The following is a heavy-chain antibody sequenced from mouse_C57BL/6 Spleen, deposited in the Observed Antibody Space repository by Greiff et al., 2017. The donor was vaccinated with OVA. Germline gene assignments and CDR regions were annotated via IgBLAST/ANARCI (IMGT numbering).Heavy chain of an antibody. CDR3: ARDGVYYDYDVRYFDV. CDR2: ISDGGSYT. Sequence: EVKLMESGGGLVKPGGSLKLSCAASGFTFSSYAMSWVRQTPEKRLEWVATISDGGSYTYYPDNVKGRFTISRDNAKNNLYLQMSHLKSEDTAMYYCARDGVYYDYDVRYFDVWGTGTTVTVSS. CDR1: GFTFSSYA. D-gene: IGHD2-4*01. J-gene: IGHJ1*03. V-gene: IGHV5-4*01.